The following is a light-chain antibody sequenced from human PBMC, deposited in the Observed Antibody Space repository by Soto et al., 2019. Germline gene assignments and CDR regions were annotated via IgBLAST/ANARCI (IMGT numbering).Light chain of an antibody. J-gene: IGKJ2*01. CDR1: RDIVTY. V-gene: IGKV1-39*01. CDR2: AAF. Sequence: DFQMTQSPSSLSASVGDTVTISCRASRDIVTYLNWYQQKPGKPPKLLIYAAFSLQSGVPSRFSGSGSGTDFTLTISGLQPEDFATDYCQESFSSHLYTFGQGTKLEIK. CDR3: QESFSSHLYT.